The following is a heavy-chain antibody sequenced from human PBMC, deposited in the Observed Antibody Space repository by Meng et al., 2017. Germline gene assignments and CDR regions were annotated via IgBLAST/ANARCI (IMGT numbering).Heavy chain of an antibody. CDR3: ARDGACLYYYYYYGMDV. J-gene: IGHJ6*02. CDR2: IYYSGST. D-gene: IGHD2-2*01. CDR1: GGSISSSSYY. Sequence: SETLSLTCTVSGGSISSSSYYWGWIRQPPGKGLEWIGSIYYSGSTYYNPSLKSRVTISVDTSKNQFSLKLSSVTAADTAVYYCARDGACLYYYYYYGMDVWGQGTTVTVSS. V-gene: IGHV4-39*07.